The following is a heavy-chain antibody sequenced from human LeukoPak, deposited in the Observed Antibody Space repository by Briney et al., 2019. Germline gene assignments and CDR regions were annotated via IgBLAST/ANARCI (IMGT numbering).Heavy chain of an antibody. D-gene: IGHD6-13*01. J-gene: IGHJ6*02. CDR1: GYTFTSYD. CDR3: AGGDSSSWYLSVLGYYGMDV. V-gene: IGHV1-18*01. Sequence: EASVKVSCKASGYTFTSYDISWVRQAPGQGLEWMGWISAYNGNTNYAQKLQGRVTMTTDTSTSTAYMELRSLRSDDTAVYYCAGGDSSSWYLSVLGYYGMDVWGQGTTVTVSS. CDR2: ISAYNGNT.